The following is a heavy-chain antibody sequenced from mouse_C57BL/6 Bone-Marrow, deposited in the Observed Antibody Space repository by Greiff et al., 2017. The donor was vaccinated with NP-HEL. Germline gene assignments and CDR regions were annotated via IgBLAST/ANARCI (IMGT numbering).Heavy chain of an antibody. CDR2: IYPRSGNT. CDR1: GYTFTSYG. Sequence: QVQLQQSLAELARPGEEGKRAGESSGYTFTSYGISWVKQRTGQGLEWIGEIYPRSGNTYYNEKFKGKATLPADKSSSTAYMELRSLTSEDSAVYFCARGGHYYGSDYFDYWGQGTTLTVSS. J-gene: IGHJ2*01. V-gene: IGHV1-81*01. D-gene: IGHD1-1*01. CDR3: ARGGHYYGSDYFDY.